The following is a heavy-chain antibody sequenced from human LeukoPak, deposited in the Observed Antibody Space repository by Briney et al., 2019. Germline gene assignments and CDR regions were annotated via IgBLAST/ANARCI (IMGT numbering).Heavy chain of an antibody. D-gene: IGHD5-18*01. CDR3: ARDGGRSYGKTGPDY. CDR1: GFTVSSNY. J-gene: IGHJ4*02. V-gene: IGHV3-21*01. CDR2: ISSSSSYI. Sequence: PGGSLRLSCAASGFTVSSNYMSWVRQAPGKGLEWVSSISSSSSYIYYADSVKGRFTISRDNAKNSLYLQMNSLRAEDTAVYYCARDGGRSYGKTGPDYWGQGTLVTVSS.